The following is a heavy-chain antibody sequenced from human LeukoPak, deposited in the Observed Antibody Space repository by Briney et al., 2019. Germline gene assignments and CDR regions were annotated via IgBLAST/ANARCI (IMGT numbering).Heavy chain of an antibody. CDR2: ITHDGRI. CDR1: GASFMGSY. J-gene: IGHJ4*02. V-gene: IGHV4-34*01. Sequence: SETLSLTCAVYGASFMGSYWSWIRQPPGKGLEWIGEITHDGRINHNPSLKSRVTISVDRSMNQFSLKLSSVTVADTAVYYCATIYGDYSDFDSWGQGTLVTVSS. D-gene: IGHD4-17*01. CDR3: ATIYGDYSDFDS.